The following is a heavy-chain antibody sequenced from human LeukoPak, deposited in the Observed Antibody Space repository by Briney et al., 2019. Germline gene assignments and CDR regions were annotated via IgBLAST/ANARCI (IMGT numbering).Heavy chain of an antibody. Sequence: SETLSLTCTVSGGSISSYYWSWIRQPPGKGLEWIGYIYYSGSTNYNPSLKSRVTISVDTSKNQFSLKLSSVTVADTAVYYCASGFRGWYIIDYWGQGTLVTVSS. CDR2: IYYSGST. J-gene: IGHJ4*02. D-gene: IGHD6-19*01. V-gene: IGHV4-59*01. CDR3: ASGFRGWYIIDY. CDR1: GGSISSYY.